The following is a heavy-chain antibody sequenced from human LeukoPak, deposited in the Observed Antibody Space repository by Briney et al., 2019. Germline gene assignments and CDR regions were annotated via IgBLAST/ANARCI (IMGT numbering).Heavy chain of an antibody. J-gene: IGHJ4*02. D-gene: IGHD5-24*01. CDR2: INRGGST. CDR1: GGSFSGYF. Sequence: SETLSLTCAVYGGSFSGYFWSWIRQPPGKGLEWIGEINRGGSTDYNPSLKSRVTISVDTSKNQFSLKLSSVTAADTAVYFCARGPADYNKLKPGDRDGYNYKSKRTPFGYWGQGTLVTVSS. CDR3: ARGPADYNKLKPGDRDGYNYKSKRTPFGY. V-gene: IGHV4-34*01.